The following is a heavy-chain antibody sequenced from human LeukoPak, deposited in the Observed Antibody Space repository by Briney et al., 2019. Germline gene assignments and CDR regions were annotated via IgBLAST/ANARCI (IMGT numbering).Heavy chain of an antibody. CDR2: IYYSGST. CDR3: ARHYGDYLLSSDAFDI. J-gene: IGHJ3*02. CDR1: GGSFSGYY. Sequence: PSETLSLTCAVYGGSFSGYYWSWIRQPPGKGLEWIGYIYYSGSTNYNPSLKSRVTISVDTSKNQFSLKLSSVTAADTAVYYCARHYGDYLLSSDAFDIWGQGTMVTLSS. V-gene: IGHV4-59*01. D-gene: IGHD4-17*01.